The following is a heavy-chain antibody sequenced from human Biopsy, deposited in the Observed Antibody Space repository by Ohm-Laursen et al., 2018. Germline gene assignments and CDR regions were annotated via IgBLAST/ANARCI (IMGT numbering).Heavy chain of an antibody. CDR1: GFTFSSYW. CDR3: ARGSGGLAYCGGDCYSHAFEI. V-gene: IGHV3-7*01. Sequence: GSLRLSCAASGFTFSSYWMSWVRQAPGKGLEWVANIEYDGSEKSCVDSVKGRFTISRDNAKSSLYLQMHSLRAEDTAVYYCARGSGGLAYCGGDCYSHAFEIWGQGTLVTVAS. J-gene: IGHJ3*02. D-gene: IGHD2-21*02. CDR2: IEYDGSEK.